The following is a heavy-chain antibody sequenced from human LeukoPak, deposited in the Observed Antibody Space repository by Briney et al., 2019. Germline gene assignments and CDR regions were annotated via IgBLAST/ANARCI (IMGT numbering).Heavy chain of an antibody. CDR1: GFTFSSYE. J-gene: IGHJ6*03. V-gene: IGHV3-48*03. CDR2: ISSSGSTI. Sequence: GGSLRLSCAASGFTFSSYEMNWVRQAPGKGLEWVSYISSSGSTIYYADSVKGRFTISRDNAKNSLYLQMNSLRAEDTAVYYCARDFGIARHYYMDVWGKGTTVTVSS. CDR3: ARDFGIARHYYMDV. D-gene: IGHD6-13*01.